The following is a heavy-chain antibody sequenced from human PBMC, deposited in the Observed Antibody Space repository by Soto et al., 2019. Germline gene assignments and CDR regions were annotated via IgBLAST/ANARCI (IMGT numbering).Heavy chain of an antibody. J-gene: IGHJ3*02. V-gene: IGHV4-59*01. D-gene: IGHD3-10*01. CDR1: GGSISRYY. CDR2: IYYSGST. CDR3: AREAVRGGGAFDI. Sequence: PSDTLSCTCTVSGGSISRYYWSWIRQPPGKGLEWIGYIYYSGSTNYNPSLKSRVTISVDTSKNQFSLKLSSVTAADTAVYYCAREAVRGGGAFDIWGQGTMVTVSS.